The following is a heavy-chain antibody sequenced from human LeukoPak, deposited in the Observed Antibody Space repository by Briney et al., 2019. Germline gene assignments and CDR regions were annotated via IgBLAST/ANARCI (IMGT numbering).Heavy chain of an antibody. J-gene: IGHJ4*02. CDR3: ARVGIAVASTGY. CDR2: ISSRSYI. V-gene: IGHV3-21*01. CDR1: GFTFSSYS. D-gene: IGHD6-19*01. Sequence: VGSLRLSCAASGFTFSSYSMNWVRQAPGKGLEWVSSISSRSYIYYADSVKGRFTISRDNAKNSMYLQMNSLRAEDTAVYYCARVGIAVASTGYWGQGTLVTV.